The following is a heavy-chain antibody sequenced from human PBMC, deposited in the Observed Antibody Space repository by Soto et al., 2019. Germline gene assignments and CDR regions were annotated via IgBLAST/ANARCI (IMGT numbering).Heavy chain of an antibody. D-gene: IGHD6-6*01. J-gene: IGHJ6*02. Sequence: TLSLTCTVSGGSISSGGYYWSWIRQPPGKGLEWVGYIYYGGSAYYNPSLRSRLIISVDTSKNQSSLKLNSVTAADTAVYYCARSSSSDSYYYGMDVWGQGTTVTVSS. CDR3: ARSSSSDSYYYGMDV. CDR1: GGSISSGGYY. V-gene: IGHV4-30-4*01. CDR2: IYYGGSA.